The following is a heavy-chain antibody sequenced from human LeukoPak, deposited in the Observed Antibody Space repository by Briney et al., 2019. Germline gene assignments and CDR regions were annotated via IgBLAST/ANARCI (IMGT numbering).Heavy chain of an antibody. CDR1: GASISSSNW. V-gene: IGHV4-4*02. D-gene: IGHD6-13*01. CDR2: IYHSGTT. J-gene: IGHJ4*02. CDR3: ARLRFSSWYYFDY. Sequence: SGTLSLTCAVSGASISSSNWWSWVRQPPGRGLEWIGEIYHSGTTHYNLSLKSRVTISVDKSKNQFSLNLSSVTAADTAVYYCARLRFSSWYYFDYWGQGTLVPVSS.